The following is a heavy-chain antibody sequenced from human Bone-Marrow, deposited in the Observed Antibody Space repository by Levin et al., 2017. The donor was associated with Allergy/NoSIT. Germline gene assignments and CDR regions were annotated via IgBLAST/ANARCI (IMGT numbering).Heavy chain of an antibody. CDR3: ARAGRYDY. D-gene: IGHD3-9*01. Sequence: SQTLSLTCTVSGYSISGNTYYWGWIRQPPGKGLEGIGSINHSGSTYYNPSLQSRVTISVDTSKNQFSLKLTSVTAADTAVYYCARAGRYDYWSQGTLVTVSS. J-gene: IGHJ4*02. CDR1: GYSISGNTYY. V-gene: IGHV4-39*07. CDR2: INHSGST.